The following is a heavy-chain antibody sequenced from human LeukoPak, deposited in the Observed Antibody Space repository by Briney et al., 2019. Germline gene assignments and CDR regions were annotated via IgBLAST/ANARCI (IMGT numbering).Heavy chain of an antibody. J-gene: IGHJ5*02. CDR3: ARAWRSSSKYWFDP. Sequence: ASVKVSCKAFGYTFTSNYMHWVRQAPGQGPELMGVISTSGGSTTYAQKFQGRVTMTRDTSISTAYMELSRLRSDDTAVYYCARAWRSSSKYWFDPWGQGTLVTVSS. V-gene: IGHV1-2*02. D-gene: IGHD6-6*01. CDR2: ISTSGGST. CDR1: GYTFTSNY.